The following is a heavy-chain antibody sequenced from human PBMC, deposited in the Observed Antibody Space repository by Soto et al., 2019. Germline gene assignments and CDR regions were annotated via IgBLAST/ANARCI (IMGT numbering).Heavy chain of an antibody. CDR1: GFTFSSYS. V-gene: IGHV3-21*01. Sequence: LRLSCAASGFTFSSYSMNWVRQAPGKGLEWVSSISSSSYYIYYADSVKGRFTISRDNAKNSLYLQMDSLTAEDTAVYYCARDVVVPAAERDAFDIWGQGTMVTVSS. CDR2: ISSSSYYI. CDR3: ARDVVVPAAERDAFDI. D-gene: IGHD2-2*01. J-gene: IGHJ3*02.